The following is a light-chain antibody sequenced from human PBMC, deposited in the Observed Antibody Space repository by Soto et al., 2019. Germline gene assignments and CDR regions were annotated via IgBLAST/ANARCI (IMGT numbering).Light chain of an antibody. CDR3: QQRSNWPLT. CDR1: QGIGYT. Sequence: EVVMTQSPATLSVSPGECVTLSCRASQGIGYTLAWCQHKPGQAPRLLIYDASNRATGIPARFSGSGSGTDFTLTISSLEPEDFAVYYCQQRSNWPLTFGGGTKVDIK. CDR2: DAS. V-gene: IGKV3-11*01. J-gene: IGKJ4*01.